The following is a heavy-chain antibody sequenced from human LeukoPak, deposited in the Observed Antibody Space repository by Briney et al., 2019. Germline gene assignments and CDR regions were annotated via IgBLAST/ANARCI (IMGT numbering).Heavy chain of an antibody. V-gene: IGHV3-66*03. D-gene: IGHD3-22*01. Sequence: GGSLRLSCAASGFTVSSNYMSWVRQAPGKGLEWVSVIYSSGGTYYADPVKGRFTISRDNSKNTLYLQMNSLRAEDTAVYYCARDVKDSSGYYYRWTGDWGQGTLVTVSS. CDR1: GFTVSSNY. CDR2: IYSSGGT. J-gene: IGHJ4*02. CDR3: ARDVKDSSGYYYRWTGD.